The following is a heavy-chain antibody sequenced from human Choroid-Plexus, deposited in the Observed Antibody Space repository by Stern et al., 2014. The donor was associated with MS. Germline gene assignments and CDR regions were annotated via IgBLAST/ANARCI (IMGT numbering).Heavy chain of an antibody. CDR1: GFTFGSCA. CDR3: AKDRQYLTYFFDH. CDR2: ISYDGGNK. J-gene: IGHJ5*02. V-gene: IGHV3-30*18. D-gene: IGHD2/OR15-2a*01. Sequence: LVESGGGVVQPGRPLRLSCVASGFTFGSCAMHWVRQAPGKGLEWVAGISYDGGNKYYADSVKGRFTISRDNSQNTLYMQMSSLRPEDTAVYYCAKDRQYLTYFFDHWGQGSLVTVSS.